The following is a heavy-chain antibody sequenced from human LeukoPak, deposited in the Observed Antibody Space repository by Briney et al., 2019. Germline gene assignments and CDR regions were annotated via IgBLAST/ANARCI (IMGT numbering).Heavy chain of an antibody. D-gene: IGHD6-13*01. V-gene: IGHV3-48*01. CDR2: ISTSSSTTI. Sequence: GGSLRLSCAASGLAFSYYSMNWVRQAPGKGLEWVSYISTSSSTTIYYADSVKGRFTISRDNSKNTLYLQMNSLRAEDTAVYYCAKVLGSSWSFDYWGQGTLVTVSS. CDR1: GLAFSYYS. CDR3: AKVLGSSWSFDY. J-gene: IGHJ4*02.